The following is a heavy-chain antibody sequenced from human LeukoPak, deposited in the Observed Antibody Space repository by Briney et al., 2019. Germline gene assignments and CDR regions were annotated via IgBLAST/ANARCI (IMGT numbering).Heavy chain of an antibody. V-gene: IGHV1-69*04. D-gene: IGHD4-23*01. CDR2: IIPIVGST. J-gene: IGHJ4*02. Sequence: ASVKVPCKTSGDTFSSYGISWVRQAPGQGPEWMGRIIPIVGSTNYAEKLQGRVTITADKSTSTVYMELSSLRSEDTAVYYCARHYGGLDDYWGQGTLIIVSS. CDR3: ARHYGGLDDY. CDR1: GDTFSSYG.